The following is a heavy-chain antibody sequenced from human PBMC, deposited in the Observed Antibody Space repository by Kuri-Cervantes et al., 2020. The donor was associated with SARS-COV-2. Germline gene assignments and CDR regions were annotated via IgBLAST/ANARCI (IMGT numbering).Heavy chain of an antibody. J-gene: IGHJ4*02. CDR2: ISSSGSTI. CDR3: AELDFWSGYYIDY. Sequence: SCAASGFTFSDYYMSWIRQAPGKGLEWVSYISSSGSTIYYADSVKGRFTISRDNAKNSLYLQMNSLRAEDTAVYYCAELDFWSGYYIDYWGQGTLVTVSS. V-gene: IGHV3-11*04. CDR1: GFTFSDYY. D-gene: IGHD3-3*01.